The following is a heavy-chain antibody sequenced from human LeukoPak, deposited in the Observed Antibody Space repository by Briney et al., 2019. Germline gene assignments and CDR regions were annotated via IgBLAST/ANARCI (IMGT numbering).Heavy chain of an antibody. Sequence: GGSLRLSCAASGFTFSSDAMSWVRQAPGKGLEGVSAISGSGGRTDYADSGKVRFTISRYNSKNTLYLKMNSLRAEDTAVYYCANSGTEVGARGLEAFDIWGQRTMVTVSS. CDR1: GFTFSSDA. J-gene: IGHJ3*02. V-gene: IGHV3-23*01. CDR3: ANSGTEVGARGLEAFDI. D-gene: IGHD1-26*01. CDR2: ISGSGGRT.